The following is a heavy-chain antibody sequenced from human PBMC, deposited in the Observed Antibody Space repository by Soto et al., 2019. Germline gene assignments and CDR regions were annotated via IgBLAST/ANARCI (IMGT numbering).Heavy chain of an antibody. CDR3: ARDSVYGYDTSATDFHDL. CDR1: GFTLRSYW. J-gene: IGHJ2*01. CDR2: IKTDASEK. Sequence: GGSLRLSCAASGFTLRSYWMSWVRQAPGKGLEWLATIKTDASEKKYVDSVKGRFTVSRDNAKNSLYLQMDSLRAEDTAVYYCARDSVYGYDTSATDFHDLSGRDTLLTGS. D-gene: IGHD3-3*01. V-gene: IGHV3-7*01.